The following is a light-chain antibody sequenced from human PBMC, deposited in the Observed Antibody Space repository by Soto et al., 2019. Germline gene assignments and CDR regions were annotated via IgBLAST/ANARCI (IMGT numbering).Light chain of an antibody. CDR3: QQSYSIPT. J-gene: IGKJ5*01. V-gene: IGKV1-39*01. CDR1: QSISNY. CDR2: GAS. Sequence: DIQMTQSPSSLSASVGDRVTITCRASQSISNYLNWYQQKPGKVPKLLIYGASSLQSGVPSRFSGSGSGTDFTLTINSLQPEDFATYYCQQSYSIPTFGQGTRLEIK.